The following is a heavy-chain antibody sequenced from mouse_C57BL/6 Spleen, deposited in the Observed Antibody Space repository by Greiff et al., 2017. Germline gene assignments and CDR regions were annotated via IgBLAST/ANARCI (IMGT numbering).Heavy chain of an antibody. V-gene: IGHV1-50*01. J-gene: IGHJ4*01. D-gene: IGHD2-4*01. CDR1: GYTFTSYW. Sequence: QVHVKQPGAELVKPGASVKLSCKASGYTFTSYWMQWVKQRPGQGLEWIGEIDPSDSYTNYNQKFKGKATLTVDTSSSTAYMQLSSLTSEDSAVYYCARPLLDYDVYYAMDYWGQGTSVTVSS. CDR3: ARPLLDYDVYYAMDY. CDR2: IDPSDSYT.